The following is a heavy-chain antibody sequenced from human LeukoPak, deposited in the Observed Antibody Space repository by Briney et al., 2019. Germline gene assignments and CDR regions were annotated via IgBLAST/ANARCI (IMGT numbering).Heavy chain of an antibody. V-gene: IGHV3-74*01. J-gene: IGHJ3*02. D-gene: IGHD6-13*01. CDR3: AKDIRDSSSWVDGAFDI. CDR1: GFTFSNYW. CDR2: INSDGSGR. Sequence: PGGSLRLSCAASGFTFSNYWMHWVRQAPGKGLVWVSRINSDGSGRNYADSVKGRFTISRDNAKNSLYLQMNSLRAEDTALYYCAKDIRDSSSWVDGAFDIWGQGAMVTVSS.